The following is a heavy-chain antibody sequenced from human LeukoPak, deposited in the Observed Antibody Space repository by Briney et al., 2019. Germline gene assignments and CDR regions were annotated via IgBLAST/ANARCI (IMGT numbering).Heavy chain of an antibody. Sequence: GGSLRLSCIASGFTFRNAWMSWVRQVPGKGLEWIGRINSKTDGGPTVYSAPVKGRFNISRDDSKNTLFLQMNSLETDDTAVYYCATGPLDYWGQGALVTVSS. CDR3: ATGPLDY. J-gene: IGHJ4*02. CDR2: INSKTDGGPT. CDR1: GFTFRNAW. V-gene: IGHV3-15*01.